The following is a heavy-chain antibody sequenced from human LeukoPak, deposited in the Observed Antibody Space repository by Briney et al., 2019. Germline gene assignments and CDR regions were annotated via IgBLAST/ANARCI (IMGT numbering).Heavy chain of an antibody. CDR1: GGSISSSSYY. J-gene: IGHJ4*02. D-gene: IGHD6-19*01. Sequence: PSETLSLTCTVSGGSISSSSYYWGWIRQPPGKGLEWIGSIYYSGSTYYNPSLKSRVTISVDTSKNQFSLKLSSVTAADTAMYYCASPSISSGWYSKDYWGQGTLVTVSS. CDR3: ASPSISSGWYSKDY. CDR2: IYYSGST. V-gene: IGHV4-39*01.